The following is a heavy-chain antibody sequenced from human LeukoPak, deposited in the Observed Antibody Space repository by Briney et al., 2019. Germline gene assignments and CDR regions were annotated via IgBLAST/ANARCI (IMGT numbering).Heavy chain of an antibody. CDR2: IYTSGST. Sequence: KASETLSLTCTVSGGSISSSSYYWSWIRQPAGKGLEWIGRIYTSGSTNYNPSLKSRVTISVDTSKNQFSLKLSSVTAADTAVYYCARDSYSGYDFVGRYYYYYMDVWGKGTTVTISS. V-gene: IGHV4-61*02. CDR3: ARDSYSGYDFVGRYYYYYMDV. J-gene: IGHJ6*03. CDR1: GGSISSSSYY. D-gene: IGHD5-12*01.